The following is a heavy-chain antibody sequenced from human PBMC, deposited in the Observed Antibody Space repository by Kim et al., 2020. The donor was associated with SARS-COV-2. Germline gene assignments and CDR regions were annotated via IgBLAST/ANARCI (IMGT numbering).Heavy chain of an antibody. D-gene: IGHD3-10*01. V-gene: IGHV3-7*01. CDR3: ARDNRGVFDY. CDR1: GFTFSTYW. CDR2: IKPDGSEK. Sequence: GGSLRLSCAASGFTFSTYWMSWVRQAPGKGLEWVANIKPDGSEKYFVDSVKGRFTISRDNAKNSLYLQMNSLRAEDTAVYYCARDNRGVFDYWGQGTQVTVSS. J-gene: IGHJ4*02.